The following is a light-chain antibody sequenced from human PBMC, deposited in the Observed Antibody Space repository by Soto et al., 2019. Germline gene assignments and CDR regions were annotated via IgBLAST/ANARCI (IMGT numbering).Light chain of an antibody. V-gene: IGKV2D-29*01. J-gene: IGKJ1*01. CDR1: QSVLHSDGKTY. CDR2: EVS. CDR3: LQTKQLPVT. Sequence: DIVMTQTPLSLSVTPGQPASMSCKTSQSVLHSDGKTYLYWYLQRPGQPPQLLISEVSNRFSGVPDRFSGSGSGTDFTRKISRLEAEDVGVYYCLQTKQLPVTFGQGTKVEIK.